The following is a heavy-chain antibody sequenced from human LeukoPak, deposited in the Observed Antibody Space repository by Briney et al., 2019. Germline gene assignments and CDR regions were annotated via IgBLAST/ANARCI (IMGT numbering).Heavy chain of an antibody. CDR3: ASRPSLFDY. Sequence: GRSLRLSCAASGFTFSSYVMHWVRQAPGKGLEWVAIISYDGSNEYYADSVRGRFTISRDNSKNTLYLQMNSLRAEDTAVYYCASRPSLFDYWGQGTLVTVSS. CDR1: GFTFSSYV. V-gene: IGHV3-30*04. D-gene: IGHD1-1*01. J-gene: IGHJ4*02. CDR2: ISYDGSNE.